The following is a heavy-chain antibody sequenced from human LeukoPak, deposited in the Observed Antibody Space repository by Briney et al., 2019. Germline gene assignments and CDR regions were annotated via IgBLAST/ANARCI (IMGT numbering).Heavy chain of an antibody. Sequence: GGSLRLSCIASGCTFTNYWMSWVRQAPGKGLEWVASIKEDGSDKRYVDAVEGRFTISRDNTKNSLYVQMSSLRAEDTAMYYCARLKDAVTIFDCWGQGILVTVSS. CDR3: ARLKDAVTIFDC. D-gene: IGHD4-17*01. CDR2: IKEDGSDK. J-gene: IGHJ5*01. V-gene: IGHV3-7*01. CDR1: GCTFTNYW.